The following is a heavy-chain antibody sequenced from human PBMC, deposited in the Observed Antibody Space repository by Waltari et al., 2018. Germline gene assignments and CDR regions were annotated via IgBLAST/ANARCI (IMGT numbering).Heavy chain of an antibody. CDR1: GYSISGGDF. CDR2: IYPGGDT. Sequence: QLHLQESGPGLLKPSETLSLTCAVSGYSISGGDFWGWIRQPPGKGLDWIGSIYPGGDTYFNPSLKSRVTISVDKSKNQYSLNLRSMTAADTAVYYCARRGRLSSYFFDYWGQGTLVTVSS. D-gene: IGHD2-15*01. J-gene: IGHJ4*02. CDR3: ARRGRLSSYFFDY. V-gene: IGHV4-38-2*01.